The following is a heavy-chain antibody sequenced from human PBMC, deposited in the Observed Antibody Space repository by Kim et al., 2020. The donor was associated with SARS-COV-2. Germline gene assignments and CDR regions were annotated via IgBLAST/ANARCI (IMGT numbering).Heavy chain of an antibody. D-gene: IGHD3-16*01. CDR3: AKDIAGYTFGGVIAIDY. V-gene: IGHV3-43*01. CDR2: ISWDGGST. CDR1: GFTFDDYT. Sequence: GGSLRLSCAASGFTFDDYTMHWVRQAPGKGLEWVSLISWDGGSTYYADSVKGRFTISRDNSKNSLYLQMNSLRTEDTALYYCAKDIAGYTFGGVIAIDYWGQGPLVTVSS. J-gene: IGHJ4*02.